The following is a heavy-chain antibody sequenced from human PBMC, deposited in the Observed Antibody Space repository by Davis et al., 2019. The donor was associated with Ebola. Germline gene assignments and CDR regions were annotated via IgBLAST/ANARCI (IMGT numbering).Heavy chain of an antibody. D-gene: IGHD6-6*01. J-gene: IGHJ4*02. V-gene: IGHV3-66*04. CDR2: IYSGGST. CDR3: ASHEYSSSGGAFDY. CDR1: GFTVSSNY. Sequence: GGSLRLSCAASGFTVSSNYMSWVRQAPGKGLEWVSIIYSGGSTYYADSVKGRFTISRDNSKNSLFLQMSSLRAEDTAVYYCASHEYSSSGGAFDYWGQGTLVTVSS.